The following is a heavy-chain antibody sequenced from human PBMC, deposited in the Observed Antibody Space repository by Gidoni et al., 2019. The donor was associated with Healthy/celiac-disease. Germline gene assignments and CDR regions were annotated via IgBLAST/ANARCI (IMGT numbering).Heavy chain of an antibody. CDR1: GFSLSTSELG. Sequence: QITLKESGPTLVKPTQTLTLTCTFSGFSLSTSELGVGWIRQPPGKALELLALISCNDDRRYSPSLRSRLTITKDISINQVVLTMTNMDPVDTATYYCAHSRNSGFLPFDCWGQGTLVTVSS. V-gene: IGHV2-5*01. CDR2: ISCNDDR. J-gene: IGHJ4*02. D-gene: IGHD6-19*01. CDR3: AHSRNSGFLPFDC.